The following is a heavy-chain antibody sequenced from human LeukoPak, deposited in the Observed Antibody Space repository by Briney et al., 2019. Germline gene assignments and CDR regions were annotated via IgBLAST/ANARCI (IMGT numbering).Heavy chain of an antibody. CDR3: ARRLGYCSDGSCYSLNY. D-gene: IGHD2-15*01. V-gene: IGHV1-8*01. CDR2: MNANSGNT. CDR1: GYTFTSYD. J-gene: IGHJ4*02. Sequence: ASVTVSCKASGYTFTSYDINWVRQAPGQGLEWMGWMNANSGNTVYAQKFQGRVTMNRNTSISTAYMELSSLRSEDTAVYYFARRLGYCSDGSCYSLNYWGQGTLVTVSS.